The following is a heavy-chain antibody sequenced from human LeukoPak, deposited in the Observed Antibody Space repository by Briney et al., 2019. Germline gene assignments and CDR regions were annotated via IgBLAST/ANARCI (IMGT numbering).Heavy chain of an antibody. CDR3: ARVTYYDFWSGYSFGGFDP. CDR1: GNYW. V-gene: IGHV3-7*01. D-gene: IGHD3-3*01. CDR2: IKQDGSEK. J-gene: IGHJ5*02. Sequence: GGSLRLSCAASGNYWMHWVRQAPGKGLEWVANIKQDGSEKYYVDSVKGRFTISRDNAKNSLYLQMNSLRAEDTAVYYCARVTYYDFWSGYSFGGFDPWGQGTLVTVSS.